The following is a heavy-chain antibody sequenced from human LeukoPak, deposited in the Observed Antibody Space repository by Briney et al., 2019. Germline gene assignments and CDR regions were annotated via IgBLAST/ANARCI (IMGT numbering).Heavy chain of an antibody. D-gene: IGHD1-20*01. Sequence: SETQSLTCTVSGGSISSYYWSWIRQPPGKGLEWIGYIYYSGSTNYNPSLKSRVTISVDTSKNQFSLKLSSVTAADTAVYYCARDALTGAFDYWGQGTLVTVSS. V-gene: IGHV4-59*01. CDR2: IYYSGST. CDR3: ARDALTGAFDY. J-gene: IGHJ4*02. CDR1: GGSISSYY.